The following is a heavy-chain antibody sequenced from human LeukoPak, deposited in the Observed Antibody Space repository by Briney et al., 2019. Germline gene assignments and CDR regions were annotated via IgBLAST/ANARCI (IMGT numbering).Heavy chain of an antibody. CDR1: GGSLSSRSYY. J-gene: IGHJ5*02. D-gene: IGHD5-18*01. CDR2: IYYSGST. Sequence: PSETLSLTCTVSGGSLSSRSYYWGWIRQPPGKGLEWIGSIYYSGSTYYNPSLKSRVTISEDTSKNQFSLDPNPVTAPDRAVYYCARYSYGGDDWFDPWGQGTLVTVSS. CDR3: ARYSYGGDDWFDP. V-gene: IGHV4-39*01.